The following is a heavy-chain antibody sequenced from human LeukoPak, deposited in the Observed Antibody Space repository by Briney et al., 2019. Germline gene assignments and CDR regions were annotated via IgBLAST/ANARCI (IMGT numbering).Heavy chain of an antibody. Sequence: PGGSLRLSCAASGFTFINYAMGWVRQAPGKGLEWVSAISGSGGNTYYADSVKGRFTISRDNSKNTVYLQMNSLRVEDTAVYYCAKVRGYPHFDADFDYWGQGTLVTVSS. CDR3: AKVRGYPHFDADFDY. V-gene: IGHV3-23*01. CDR1: GFTFINYA. CDR2: ISGSGGNT. D-gene: IGHD3-22*01. J-gene: IGHJ4*02.